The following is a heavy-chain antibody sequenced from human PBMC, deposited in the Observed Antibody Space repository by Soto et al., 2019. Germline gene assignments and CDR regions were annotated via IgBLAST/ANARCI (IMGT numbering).Heavy chain of an antibody. Sequence: SETLSLTCPVSGCSITNYYWSWIRQPPGKGLEWIGYIYYSGSTNYNPSLKSRVTISVDTSKNQFSLKLNSVTAADTAIYYCARERSSSSRGANWFDPWGQGTLVTVSS. CDR1: GCSITNYY. V-gene: IGHV4-59*01. D-gene: IGHD6-6*01. CDR2: IYYSGST. CDR3: ARERSSSSRGANWFDP. J-gene: IGHJ5*02.